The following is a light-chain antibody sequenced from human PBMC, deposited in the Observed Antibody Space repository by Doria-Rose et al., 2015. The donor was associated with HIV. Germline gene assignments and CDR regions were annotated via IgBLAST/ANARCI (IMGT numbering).Light chain of an antibody. J-gene: IGLJ1*01. V-gene: IGLV1-44*01. CDR1: SSNIGDNT. CDR3: AAWDDRLKGYV. Sequence: ALTQPPSASGTPGQRVSISCSGSSSNIGDNTVNWYQQFPKAAPRLLIYSDNQRPSGVPARFSGSKSGTSASLAVSGLQSEDEADYYCAAWDDRLKGYVFGSGTSVTVL. CDR2: SDN.